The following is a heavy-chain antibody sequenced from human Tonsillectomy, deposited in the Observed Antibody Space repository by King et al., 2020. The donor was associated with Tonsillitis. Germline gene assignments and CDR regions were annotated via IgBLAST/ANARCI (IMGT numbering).Heavy chain of an antibody. CDR1: GFTFSNAW. V-gene: IGHV3-15*01. J-gene: IGHJ3*02. D-gene: IGHD3-22*01. CDR3: TTDYYDSTGAFDI. Sequence: VQLVESGGGLVKPGGSLRLSCAASGFTFSNAWMSWVRQAPGKGLEWVGRIKSKTEGGTTDYAAPVKGRFTISRDDSKNTLYLQMNSLKTEDTAVYYCTTDYYDSTGAFDIWGQGTMVTVSS. CDR2: IKSKTEGGTT.